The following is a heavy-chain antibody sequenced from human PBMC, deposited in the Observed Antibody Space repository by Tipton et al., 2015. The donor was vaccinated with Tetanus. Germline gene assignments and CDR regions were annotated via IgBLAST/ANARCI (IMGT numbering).Heavy chain of an antibody. V-gene: IGHV4-39*02. Sequence: TLSLTCTVSGGSISDKKYYWGWIRQPPGRGLEWIASIYFEGSTYYSPSLKSRVTIAVDRSQNVFSLNLTSVTAADTAVYYCARRRSAVLSGAYHWYFDLWGRGTLVGVSS. J-gene: IGHJ2*01. CDR1: GGSISDKKYY. CDR3: ARRRSAVLSGAYHWYFDL. CDR2: IYFEGST. D-gene: IGHD3-3*01.